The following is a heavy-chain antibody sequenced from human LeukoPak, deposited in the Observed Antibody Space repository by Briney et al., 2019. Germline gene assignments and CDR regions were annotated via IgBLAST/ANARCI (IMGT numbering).Heavy chain of an antibody. CDR2: INHSGST. V-gene: IGHV4-34*01. J-gene: IGHJ4*02. CDR1: GGSFSGYY. Sequence: SETLSLICAVYGGSFSGYYWSWIRQPPGKELEWIGEINHSGSTNYNPSLESRVTISVDTSKNQFSLKLSSVTAADTAVYYCARGPFRITMVRGAFDYWGQGTLVTVSS. D-gene: IGHD3-10*01. CDR3: ARGPFRITMVRGAFDY.